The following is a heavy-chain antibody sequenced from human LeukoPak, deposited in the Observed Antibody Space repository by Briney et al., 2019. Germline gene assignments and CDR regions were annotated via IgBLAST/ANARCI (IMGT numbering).Heavy chain of an antibody. D-gene: IGHD6-19*01. V-gene: IGHV1-69*05. CDR1: GGTFSSYA. CDR2: IIPIFGTA. CDR3: ARAGGYSSGPAAS. Sequence: SVKVSCKASGGTFSSYAISWVRQAPGQGLEWMGWIIPIFGTANYAQKFQGRVTITTDESTSTAYMELSSLRSEDTAVYYCARAGGYSSGPAASWGQGTLVTVSS. J-gene: IGHJ5*02.